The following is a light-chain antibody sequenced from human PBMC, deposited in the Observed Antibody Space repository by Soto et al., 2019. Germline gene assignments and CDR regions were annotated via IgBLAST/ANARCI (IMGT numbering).Light chain of an antibody. Sequence: TQSPSPLSASVRERATLSCRASQSVSSYLAWYQQKFGQAPRLLIYDASNRATGIPARFSGSGSATDFTLTISSLEPEDFAIYYCQQRYNWPLTFGQGTKVDIK. CDR1: QSVSSY. CDR3: QQRYNWPLT. J-gene: IGKJ1*01. CDR2: DAS. V-gene: IGKV3-11*01.